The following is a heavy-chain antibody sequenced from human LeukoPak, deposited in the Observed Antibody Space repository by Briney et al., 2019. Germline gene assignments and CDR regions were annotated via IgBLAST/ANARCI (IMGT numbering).Heavy chain of an antibody. V-gene: IGHV4-61*02. CDR2: IYTSGST. CDR1: GGSISSGSYY. D-gene: IGHD1-26*01. Sequence: SETLSLTCTGSGGSISSGSYYWSWIRQPAGKGLEWIGRIYTSGSTNYNPSLKSRVTISVDTSKNQFSLKLSSVTAADTAVYYCARDLAPSGSYAFDYWGQGTLVTVSS. J-gene: IGHJ4*02. CDR3: ARDLAPSGSYAFDY.